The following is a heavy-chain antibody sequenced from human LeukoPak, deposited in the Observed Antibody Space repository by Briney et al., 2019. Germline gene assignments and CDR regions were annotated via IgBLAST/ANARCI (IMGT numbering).Heavy chain of an antibody. D-gene: IGHD2-2*01. J-gene: IGHJ4*02. CDR2: IKQDGGEK. Sequence: PGGSLRLSCAPSGFTFSSYWMSWVRQAPGKGLEWVAYIKQDGGEKYYVDSVKGRFTISRDNAKNSLYLQMNSLRAEDTAVYYCSTSIRGYSDYWGQGTMVTVSS. CDR1: GFTFSSYW. CDR3: STSIRGYSDY. V-gene: IGHV3-7*01.